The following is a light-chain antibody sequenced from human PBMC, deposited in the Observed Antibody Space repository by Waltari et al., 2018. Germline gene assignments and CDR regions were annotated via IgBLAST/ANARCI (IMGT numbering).Light chain of an antibody. CDR1: QSVSSN. J-gene: IGKJ5*01. Sequence: VVMTQSPGTLSVSPGERATLSCGASQSVSSNLAWYQQKPGQAPRLLSYDASTRATGNPARFSGSGSGTEFTLTISSLQSEDFAVYYCQHYLNWPSTFGQGTRLEI. CDR3: QHYLNWPST. V-gene: IGKV3-15*01. CDR2: DAS.